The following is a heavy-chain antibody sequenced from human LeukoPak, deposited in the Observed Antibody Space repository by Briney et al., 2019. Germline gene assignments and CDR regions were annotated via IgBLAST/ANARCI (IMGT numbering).Heavy chain of an antibody. D-gene: IGHD2-21*02. CDR1: GYTFTSYD. V-gene: IGHV1-69*05. CDR2: IIPIFGTP. CDR3: ARRAYCGGDCYHNWFDP. J-gene: IGHJ5*02. Sequence: ASVKVSCKASGYTFTSYDINWVRQATGQGLEWMGGIIPIFGTPNYAQKFQGRVTITTHESTITAYMELSSLRSEDTAVYYCARRAYCGGDCYHNWFDPWGQGTLVTVSS.